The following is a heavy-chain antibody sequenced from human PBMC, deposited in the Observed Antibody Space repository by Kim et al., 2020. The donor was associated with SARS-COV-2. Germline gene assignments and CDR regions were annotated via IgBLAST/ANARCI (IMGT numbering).Heavy chain of an antibody. CDR1: GDTFTTHT. D-gene: IGHD6-13*01. Sequence: ASVKVSCKASGDTFTTHTIHWVRQAPGQRLELMGWINTGNDNIKYSQRFQDRLTITKDTSARTVYMELNSLTSEDTAIYYCARCWGGGAIAGATYYVDSWGQGTLVTVSS. J-gene: IGHJ4*02. CDR3: ARCWGGGAIAGATYYVDS. V-gene: IGHV1-3*04. CDR2: INTGNDNI.